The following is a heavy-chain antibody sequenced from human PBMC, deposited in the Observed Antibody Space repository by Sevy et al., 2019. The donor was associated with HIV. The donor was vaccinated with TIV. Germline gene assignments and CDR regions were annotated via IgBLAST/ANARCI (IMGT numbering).Heavy chain of an antibody. CDR1: EFTFSSYN. V-gene: IGHV3-21*06. J-gene: IGHJ4*02. CDR2: ISESSNYI. CDR3: AGGAPDGGYDYFDS. Sequence: GGSLRLSCAASEFTFSSYNMNWVRQAPGKGLEWVSSISESSNYIYYAGSVKGRFRISRDNFNDTLYLQMNSLRADDTAVYYCAGGAPDGGYDYFDSWGQGTLVTVSS. D-gene: IGHD1-26*01.